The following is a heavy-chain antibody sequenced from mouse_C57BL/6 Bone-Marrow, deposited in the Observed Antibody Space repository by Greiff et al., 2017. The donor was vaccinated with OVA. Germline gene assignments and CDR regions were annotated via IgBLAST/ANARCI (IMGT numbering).Heavy chain of an antibody. Sequence: QVHVKQSGAELVRPGTSVKMSCKASGYTFTNYWIGWAKQRPGHGLEWIGDIYPGGGYTNYNEKFKGKATLTADKSSSTAYMQFSSLTSEDSAIYYCARRRTGNYYAMDYWGQGTSVTVSS. CDR2: IYPGGGYT. CDR3: ARRRTGNYYAMDY. CDR1: GYTFTNYW. V-gene: IGHV1-63*01. J-gene: IGHJ4*01. D-gene: IGHD2-1*01.